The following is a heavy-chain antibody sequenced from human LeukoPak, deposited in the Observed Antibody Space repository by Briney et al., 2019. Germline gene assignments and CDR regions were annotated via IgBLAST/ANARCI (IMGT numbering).Heavy chain of an antibody. J-gene: IGHJ5*02. CDR3: ARCYGSGSYCPYNWFDP. CDR2: ISAYNGNT. D-gene: IGHD3-10*01. Sequence: ASVKVSCKASGYTFTSYGINWVRQAPGQGLEWMGCISAYNGNTNYAQKLQGRVTMTTDTSTSTAYMELRSLRSDDTAVYYCARCYGSGSYCPYNWFDPWGQGTLVTVSS. V-gene: IGHV1-18*01. CDR1: GYTFTSYG.